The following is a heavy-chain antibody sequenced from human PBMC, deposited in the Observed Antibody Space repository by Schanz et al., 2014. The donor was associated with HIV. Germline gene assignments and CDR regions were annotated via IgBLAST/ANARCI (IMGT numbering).Heavy chain of an antibody. V-gene: IGHV3-30-3*01. J-gene: IGHJ6*02. Sequence: QVQLVESGGGVVQPGRSLRLSCAASGFTFSSYAMHWVRQAPGKGLEWVTVISNDGSNKYYTDSVKGRFTISRDNSKNTLYLQMNSLRAEDTAVYYCARMEQLIIGYYYGMDVWGQGTTVTVSS. CDR1: GFTFSSYA. CDR2: ISNDGSNK. D-gene: IGHD3-16*01. CDR3: ARMEQLIIGYYYGMDV.